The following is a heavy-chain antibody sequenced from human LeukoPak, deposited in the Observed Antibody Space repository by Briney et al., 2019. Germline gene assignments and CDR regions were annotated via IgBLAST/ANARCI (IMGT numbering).Heavy chain of an antibody. D-gene: IGHD5-24*01. CDR3: ARHLETWFDP. Sequence: PSETLSLTCAVYGGSFSGYYWSWIRQPPGKGLEWIGEINHSGSTNYNPSLKSRVTISVDTSKNQFSLKLSSVTAADTAVYYCARHLETWFDPWGQGTLVTVSS. J-gene: IGHJ5*02. V-gene: IGHV4-34*01. CDR2: INHSGST. CDR1: GGSFSGYY.